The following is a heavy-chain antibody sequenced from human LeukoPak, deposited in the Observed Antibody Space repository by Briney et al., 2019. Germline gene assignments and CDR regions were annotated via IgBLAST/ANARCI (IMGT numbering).Heavy chain of an antibody. D-gene: IGHD2-15*01. CDR3: AKDPEQLIGYRSGGTCSLRY. CDR2: ISGSGTST. Sequence: GGSLRLSCAASGFTFSTFAMSWVRQAPGEGLEWVSTISGSGTSTYFADSVKGRFTISRDNSKNTLYLQMNSLRAEDTAVYYCAKDPEQLIGYRSGGTCSLRYWGQGTLVTVSS. V-gene: IGHV3-23*01. CDR1: GFTFSTFA. J-gene: IGHJ4*02.